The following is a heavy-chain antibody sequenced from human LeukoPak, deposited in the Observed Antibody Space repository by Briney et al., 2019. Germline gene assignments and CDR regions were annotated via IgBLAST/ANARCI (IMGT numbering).Heavy chain of an antibody. CDR1: GGSTSSYY. D-gene: IGHD3-16*01. CDR2: IYYSGST. CDR3: ARVGGGLRPYYYYGMDV. V-gene: IGHV4-59*01. J-gene: IGHJ6*02. Sequence: SETLSLTCTVSGGSTSSYYWSWIRQPPGKGLEWIGYIYYSGSTNYNPSLKSRVTISVDTSKNQFSLKLSSVTAADTAVYYCARVGGGLRPYYYYGMDVWGQGTMVTVSS.